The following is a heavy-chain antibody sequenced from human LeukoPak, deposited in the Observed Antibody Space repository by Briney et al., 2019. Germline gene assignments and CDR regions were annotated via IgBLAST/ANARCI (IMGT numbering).Heavy chain of an antibody. D-gene: IGHD3-10*01. V-gene: IGHV1-24*01. CDR2: FDPEDGET. Sequence: GASVKVSCKVSGYTLTELSMHWVRQAPGKGLEWMGGFDPEDGETIYAQKFQGRVTMTEDTSTDTAYMGLSSLRSEDTAVYYCSFLYGGSGSYWGEGTLVTVSS. CDR3: SFLYGGSGSY. CDR1: GYTLTELS. J-gene: IGHJ4*02.